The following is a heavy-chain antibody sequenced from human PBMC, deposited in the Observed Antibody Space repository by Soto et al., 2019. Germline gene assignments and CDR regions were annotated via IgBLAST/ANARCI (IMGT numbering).Heavy chain of an antibody. D-gene: IGHD6-19*01. V-gene: IGHV5-10-1*01. CDR3: ARHRGSGWIYYYYYGMDV. Sequence: VEPLKISSKGSGYSFASYWISCVGQMPGKGLEWMGRIDPSDSYTNYSPSFQGHVTISADKSISTAYLQWSSLKASDTAMYYCARHRGSGWIYYYYYGMDVWGQGTTVTVS. J-gene: IGHJ6*02. CDR2: IDPSDSYT. CDR1: GYSFASYW.